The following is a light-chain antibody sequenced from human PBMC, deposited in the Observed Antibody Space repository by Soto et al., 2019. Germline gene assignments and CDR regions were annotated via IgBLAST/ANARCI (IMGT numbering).Light chain of an antibody. CDR2: DAS. CDR1: QSVSSY. J-gene: IGKJ4*02. V-gene: IGKV3-11*01. Sequence: EIVLKQSPATRYLSPGERATLSCRARQSVSSYVAWYQQKPGQAPRLLIYDASNRATGIPARFSGSGSGTDFTLTIRSLEPEDFAVYYCQQRSNWPLTFGGGTKVEIK. CDR3: QQRSNWPLT.